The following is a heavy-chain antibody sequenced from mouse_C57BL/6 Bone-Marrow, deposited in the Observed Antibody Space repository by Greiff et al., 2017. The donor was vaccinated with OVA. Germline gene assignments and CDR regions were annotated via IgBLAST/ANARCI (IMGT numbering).Heavy chain of an antibody. D-gene: IGHD1-3*01. J-gene: IGHJ4*01. CDR2: ISNGGGST. CDR3: ARRGKDAMDY. V-gene: IGHV5-12*01. CDR1: GFTFSDYY. Sequence: EVKVVDSGGGLVQPGGSLKLSCAASGFTFSDYYMYWVRQTPEKRLEWVAYISNGGGSTYYPDTVKGRFTISRDNAKNTLYLQMSRLKSEDTAMYYCARRGKDAMDYWGQGTSVTVSS.